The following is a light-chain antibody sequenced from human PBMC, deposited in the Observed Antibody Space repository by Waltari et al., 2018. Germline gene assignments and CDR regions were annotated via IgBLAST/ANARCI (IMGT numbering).Light chain of an antibody. CDR1: NIGSKN. V-gene: IGLV3-21*03. CDR2: EDT. Sequence: SLVLTQPPSVSVAPGMTARMTCEGDNIGSKNVHWYQQKPGQAPLLVVYEDTDRPSRGPERFSGSHSGDAATLTISRVEAGDEADYYCQVWDSSSDHVIFGGGSKLTVL. J-gene: IGLJ2*01. CDR3: QVWDSSSDHVI.